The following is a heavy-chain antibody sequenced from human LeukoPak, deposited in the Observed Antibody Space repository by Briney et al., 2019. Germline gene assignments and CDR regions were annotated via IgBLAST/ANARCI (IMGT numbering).Heavy chain of an antibody. CDR2: IYSGGST. D-gene: IGHD1-1*01. CDR1: GFTVSSNY. J-gene: IGHJ4*02. V-gene: IGHV3-53*01. Sequence: GGSLRLSRAASGFTVSSNYMSWVRQAPGKGLEWVSVIYSGGSTYYADSVKGRFTISRDNSKNTLYLQMNSLRAEDTAVYYCARDNPTTNELDYWGQGTLVTVSS. CDR3: ARDNPTTNELDY.